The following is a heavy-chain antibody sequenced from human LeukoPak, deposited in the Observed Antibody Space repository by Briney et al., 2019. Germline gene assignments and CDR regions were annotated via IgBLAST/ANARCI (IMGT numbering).Heavy chain of an antibody. CDR1: GGSISSSSYY. CDR2: IYYSGST. V-gene: IGHV4-39*07. D-gene: IGHD3-22*01. J-gene: IGHJ5*02. Sequence: SETLSLTCTVSGGSISSSSYYWGWIRQPPGKGLEWIGSIYYSGSTYYNPSLKSRVTISVDTSKNQFSLKLSSVTAADTAVYYCARDHSRWVSSGYLDWFDPWGQGTLVTVSS. CDR3: ARDHSRWVSSGYLDWFDP.